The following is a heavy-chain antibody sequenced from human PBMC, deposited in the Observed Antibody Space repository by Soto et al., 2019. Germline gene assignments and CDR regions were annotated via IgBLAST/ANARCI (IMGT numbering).Heavy chain of an antibody. CDR3: ASAGGLGCSSTSYLS. D-gene: IGHD2-2*01. Sequence: SETLSLTCAVYGGSFIGYYWSWILQPPWKGLEWIGEINHSGSTNYNPSLKSRVTISVDTSKNQFSLKLSSVTAADTAVYYCASAGGLGCSSTSYLSWGQGTLVTVSS. CDR1: GGSFIGYY. V-gene: IGHV4-34*01. CDR2: INHSGST. J-gene: IGHJ5*01.